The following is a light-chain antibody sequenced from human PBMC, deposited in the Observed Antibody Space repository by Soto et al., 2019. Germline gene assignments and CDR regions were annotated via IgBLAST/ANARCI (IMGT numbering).Light chain of an antibody. Sequence: VRTQSPASRSLSHGERATLSCRASQSVSSDLAWYQQKPGQAPRLLIYGASSRATGIPDRFSGSGSGTDFTLTISRLEPEDFAVYYCQQYGRPPCTFGQGTKLDIK. CDR3: QQYGRPPCT. CDR2: GAS. J-gene: IGKJ1*01. V-gene: IGKV3-20*01. CDR1: QSVSSD.